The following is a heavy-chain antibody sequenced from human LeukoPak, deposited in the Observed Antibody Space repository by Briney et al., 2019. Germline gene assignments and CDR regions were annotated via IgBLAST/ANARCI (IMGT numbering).Heavy chain of an antibody. J-gene: IGHJ4*02. CDR2: ISYDGSNK. CDR3: AKGDSRSSPDLDYFDY. Sequence: GGSLRLSCAASGFTISSTFMSWVRQAPGKGLEWVAVISYDGSNKYYADSVKGRFTIPRDNSKNTLYLQMNSLRAEDTAWYYCAKGDSRSSPDLDYFDYWGQGTLVTVSS. D-gene: IGHD6-13*01. CDR1: GFTISSTF. V-gene: IGHV3-30*18.